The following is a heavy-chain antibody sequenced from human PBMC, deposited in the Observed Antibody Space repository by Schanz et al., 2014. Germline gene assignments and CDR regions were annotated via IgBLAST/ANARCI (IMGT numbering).Heavy chain of an antibody. CDR3: ARDRRNADRAS. Sequence: EVQLVQSGGGLVQPGGSLRLSCAASGFSFGTYAMSWVRQAPGKGLLWVSSISGTGGDDTYYADSVKGRFTISRDNAKKPRDLEMNSLRAEDTARYYCARDRRNADRASWGQGTLVTVSS. J-gene: IGHJ4*02. V-gene: IGHV3-23*04. CDR1: GFSFGTYA. D-gene: IGHD1-1*01. CDR2: ISGTGGDDT.